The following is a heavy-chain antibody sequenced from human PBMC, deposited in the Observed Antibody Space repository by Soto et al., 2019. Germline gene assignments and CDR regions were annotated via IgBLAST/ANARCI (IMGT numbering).Heavy chain of an antibody. CDR3: ARGFIAVAGLDY. D-gene: IGHD6-19*01. J-gene: IGHJ4*02. V-gene: IGHV1-2*02. Sequence: AALYVACKASGYTFTVYYMHSLRQAPGQGLEWMGWINPNSGGTNYAQKFQGRVTMTRETSISTAYMELSRLRSDDTAVYYCARGFIAVAGLDYWAQGTLVTAS. CDR2: INPNSGGT. CDR1: GYTFTVYY.